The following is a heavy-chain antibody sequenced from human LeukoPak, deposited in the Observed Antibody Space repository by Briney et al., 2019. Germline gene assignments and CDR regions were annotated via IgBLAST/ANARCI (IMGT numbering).Heavy chain of an antibody. CDR1: GDSISSGGYY. J-gene: IGHJ4*02. CDR2: IYYSGST. V-gene: IGHV4-31*03. D-gene: IGHD5-12*01. Sequence: SQTLSLTCTVSGDSISSGGYYWSWIRQHPGKGLEWIGYIYYSGSTFYNPSLKSRVTISVDTSKNQFSLRLSSVTAADTAVYYCAREPRGGGYSFDYWGQGTLVTVSS. CDR3: AREPRGGGYSFDY.